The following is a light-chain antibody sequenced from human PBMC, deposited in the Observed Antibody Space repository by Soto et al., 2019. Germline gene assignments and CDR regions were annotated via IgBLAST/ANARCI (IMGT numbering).Light chain of an antibody. CDR3: QQRSNWLFT. J-gene: IGKJ3*01. V-gene: IGKV3-11*01. Sequence: EIVLTQSPATLSLSPGERATLSCRASQSVSSYLAWYQQKPGQAPRLLIYDASNRATGIPARFSGSGSGTDFTLTISSLEHEDLAVYYCQQRSNWLFTFGPGTKVDIK. CDR2: DAS. CDR1: QSVSSY.